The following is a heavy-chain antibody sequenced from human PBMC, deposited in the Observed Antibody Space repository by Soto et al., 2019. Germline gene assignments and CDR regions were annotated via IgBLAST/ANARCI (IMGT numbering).Heavy chain of an antibody. Sequence: PGGSLRLSCVASGFTFSSSDMNWVRLAPGKGLEWVSFISSSGSTVYHADSVEGRLTISRDNAKNSLFLQMNSLRAEDTALYYCAREGSYDTMDYWGLGTLVTVSS. D-gene: IGHD3-22*01. V-gene: IGHV3-48*03. CDR3: AREGSYDTMDY. CDR2: ISSSGSTV. CDR1: GFTFSSSD. J-gene: IGHJ4*02.